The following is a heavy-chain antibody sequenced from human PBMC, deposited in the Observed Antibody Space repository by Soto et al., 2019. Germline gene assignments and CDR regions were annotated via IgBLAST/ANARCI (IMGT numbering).Heavy chain of an antibody. CDR3: ARRQDDFWSGTNWFDP. J-gene: IGHJ5*02. CDR1: GYTFTSYG. V-gene: IGHV1-18*01. Sequence: QVQLVQSGAEVKKPGASVKVSWKASGYTFTSYGISWVRQAPGQGLEWMGWISAYNGNTNYAQKLQGRVTMTTDTSTSTAYLELRSLRSDDTAVYYCARRQDDFWSGTNWFDPWGQGTLVTVSS. CDR2: ISAYNGNT. D-gene: IGHD3-3*01.